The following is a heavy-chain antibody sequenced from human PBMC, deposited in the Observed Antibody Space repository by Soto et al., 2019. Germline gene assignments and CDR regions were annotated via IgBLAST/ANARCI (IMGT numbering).Heavy chain of an antibody. CDR2: INPNSGGT. Sequence: ASVKVSCKASGYTFTGYYMHWVRQAPGQGLEWMGWINPNSGGTKYAQKFQGRVTMTRDTSISTAYMELSRLRSDDTAVYCCARGHYDGNWFDPWGQRTLVTVSS. J-gene: IGHJ5*02. V-gene: IGHV1-2*02. D-gene: IGHD3-3*01. CDR3: ARGHYDGNWFDP. CDR1: GYTFTGYY.